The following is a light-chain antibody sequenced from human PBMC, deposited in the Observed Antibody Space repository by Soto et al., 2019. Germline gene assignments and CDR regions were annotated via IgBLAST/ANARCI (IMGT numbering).Light chain of an antibody. CDR3: QQSYSTPQT. J-gene: IGKJ1*01. Sequence: DLQMTQSPSSLSASVGERVTITCQASQSISSYVNWYQQKPGKAPKLLSYAASSLQSGVPSRFSGSGSGTDFTLTISSLQPEDFATYYCQQSYSTPQTFGQGTKVDI. CDR2: AAS. V-gene: IGKV1-39*01. CDR1: QSISSY.